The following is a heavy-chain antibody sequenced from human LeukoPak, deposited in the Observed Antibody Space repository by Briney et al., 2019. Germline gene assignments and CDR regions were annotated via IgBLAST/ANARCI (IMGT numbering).Heavy chain of an antibody. CDR2: IIPIFGTA. Sequence: SVKVSCKASGGTFSSYAISWVRQAPGQGLEWMGRIIPIFGTANYAQKFQGRVTITTDESTSTAYMELRSLRSEDTAVYYCAREDRYYYDSSGSYYYYYYMDVWGKGTTVTVSS. CDR3: AREDRYYYDSSGSYYYYYYMDV. CDR1: GGTFSSYA. D-gene: IGHD3-22*01. V-gene: IGHV1-69*05. J-gene: IGHJ6*03.